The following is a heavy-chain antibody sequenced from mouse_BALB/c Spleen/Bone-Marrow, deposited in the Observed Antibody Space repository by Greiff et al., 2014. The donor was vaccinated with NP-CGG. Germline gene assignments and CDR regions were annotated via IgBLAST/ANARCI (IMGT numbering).Heavy chain of an antibody. D-gene: IGHD4-1*01. CDR2: LDPSDSYT. Sequence: QVQLQQSGAELVKPGASVKMSCKASGYTFTSYWMHWVKQRPGQGLEWIGVLDPSDSYTTYNQKLKGKATLTVDTSSNTAYMQLSSLTSEDSAVYYCTRGANPYYYTMDYWGQGTSVTVPS. CDR1: GYTFTSYW. CDR3: TRGANPYYYTMDY. V-gene: IGHV1S127*01. J-gene: IGHJ4*01.